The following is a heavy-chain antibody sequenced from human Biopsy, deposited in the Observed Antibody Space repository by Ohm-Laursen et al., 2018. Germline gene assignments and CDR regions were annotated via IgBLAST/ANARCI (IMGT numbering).Heavy chain of an antibody. J-gene: IGHJ6*02. Sequence: ASVKVSCKVSEYTLTELPIHWVRQAPGKGLEWMGGFDPEHGETLYAQKFQGRVTMTEDTSTDTAYMELSSLRSEDTAVYYCCCRSPFGVDIRSNKYYYYGMDVWGQGTTVTVSS. V-gene: IGHV1-24*01. D-gene: IGHD3-3*01. CDR1: EYTLTELP. CDR3: CCRSPFGVDIRSNKYYYYGMDV. CDR2: FDPEHGET.